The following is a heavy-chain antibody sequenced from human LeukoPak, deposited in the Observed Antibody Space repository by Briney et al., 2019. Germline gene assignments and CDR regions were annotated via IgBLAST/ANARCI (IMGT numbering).Heavy chain of an antibody. Sequence: GGSLRLSCAASGFTFSGYSMNWVRQAPGKGLEWVSYITSSSSAIYYADSVKGRFTISRDNAKNSLYLPMNSLRAEDTAVYYCARVRGSYPFDYWGQGTLVTVSS. CDR1: GFTFSGYS. V-gene: IGHV3-48*01. CDR2: ITSSSSAI. J-gene: IGHJ4*02. CDR3: ARVRGSYPFDY. D-gene: IGHD1-26*01.